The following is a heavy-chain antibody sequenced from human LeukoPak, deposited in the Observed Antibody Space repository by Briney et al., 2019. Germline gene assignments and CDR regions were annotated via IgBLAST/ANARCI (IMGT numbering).Heavy chain of an antibody. CDR3: AKGQTIITMITFDY. J-gene: IGHJ4*02. CDR1: GFTFHDYA. V-gene: IGHV3-9*03. D-gene: IGHD3-16*01. CDR2: ISWNSGNI. Sequence: GGSLRLFCAASGFTFHDYAMHWVRQAPGKGLEWVSGISWNSGNIVYADSVKGRFTISRDNAKNSLYLQMDSLRAEDMALYYCAKGQTIITMITFDYWGQGTLVTVSS.